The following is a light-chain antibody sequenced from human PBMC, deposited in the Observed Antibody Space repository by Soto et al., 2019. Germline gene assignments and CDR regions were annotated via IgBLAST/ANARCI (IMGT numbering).Light chain of an antibody. CDR1: QTISGY. V-gene: IGKV1-39*01. CDR2: GAS. Sequence: DIRMTQSPSSLSASVGDRVTITCRASQTISGYLNWYQQKPGKAPKLLISGASSLQSGVPSRFSGSGFGTDYTLTITSLQPDDFADYYCQHGYITPYSFGQGTKLEIK. J-gene: IGKJ2*03. CDR3: QHGYITPYS.